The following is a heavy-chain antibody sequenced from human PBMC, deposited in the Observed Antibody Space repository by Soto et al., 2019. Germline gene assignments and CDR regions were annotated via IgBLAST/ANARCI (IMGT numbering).Heavy chain of an antibody. V-gene: IGHV3-21*01. Sequence: EVQLVESGGGLVKPGGSLRLSCAASGFILSSYSMNWVRQAPGKGLEWVSSISPSSTYIYYADSVKGRFTISRATAENSLYLQMNSLRAEDTAVYYCTSDYYDFLADVWGKGTTVTVSS. D-gene: IGHD3-3*01. CDR3: TSDYYDFLADV. CDR2: ISPSSTYI. J-gene: IGHJ6*04. CDR1: GFILSSYS.